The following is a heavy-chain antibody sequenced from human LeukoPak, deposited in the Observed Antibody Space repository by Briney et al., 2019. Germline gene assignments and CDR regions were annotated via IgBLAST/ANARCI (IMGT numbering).Heavy chain of an antibody. D-gene: IGHD3-22*01. V-gene: IGHV3-74*01. J-gene: IGHJ1*01. Sequence: GGSLRLSCAASGFTFSSYWMHWVRQAPGKGLVWVSRIKSDGSTNYADSVKGRFTISRDNAKNTVSLQMNSLRAEDTGVYYCARAPSEIGGYYPEYFRHWGRGTLVTVSS. CDR2: IKSDGST. CDR1: GFTFSSYW. CDR3: ARAPSEIGGYYPEYFRH.